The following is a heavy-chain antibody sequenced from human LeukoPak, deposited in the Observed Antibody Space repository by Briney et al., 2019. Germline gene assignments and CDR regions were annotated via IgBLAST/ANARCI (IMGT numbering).Heavy chain of an antibody. CDR3: ASFSDILTTIGDY. CDR1: GFTFSDYG. Sequence: GGSLRLSCAASGFTFSDYGIHWVRHDPGKGLEWVAVISHDGSKKYYADSVKGRFTISRDNSKNTMYLQMNSLRSEDTAVYYCASFSDILTTIGDYWGQGTQVTVSS. D-gene: IGHD5-12*01. V-gene: IGHV3-30*03. CDR2: ISHDGSKK. J-gene: IGHJ4*02.